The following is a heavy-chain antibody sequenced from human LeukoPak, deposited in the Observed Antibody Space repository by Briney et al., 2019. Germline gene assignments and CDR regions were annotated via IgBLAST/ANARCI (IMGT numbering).Heavy chain of an antibody. CDR1: GFTFTSYN. V-gene: IGHV3-21*01. CDR2: ITSSSSYI. D-gene: IGHD2-15*01. CDR3: ARDMEDIVVVVAASPYYFDY. Sequence: GGSLRLSCAASGFTFTSYNMNWLRQAPGKGLEWVSSITSSSSYIYYADSVKGRFTISRDNAKNSLYLQMNSLRAEDTAVYYCARDMEDIVVVVAASPYYFDYWGQGTLVTVSS. J-gene: IGHJ4*02.